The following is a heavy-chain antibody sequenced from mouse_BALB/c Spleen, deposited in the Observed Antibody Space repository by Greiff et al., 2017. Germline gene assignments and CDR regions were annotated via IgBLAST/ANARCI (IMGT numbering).Heavy chain of an antibody. J-gene: IGHJ3*01. CDR3: ARREGYYGTWFAY. D-gene: IGHD1-1*01. CDR2: IYWDDDK. CDR1: GFSLSTSGMG. V-gene: IGHV8-12*01. Sequence: QVTLNESGPGILQPSQTLSLTCSFSGFSLSTSGMGVSWIRQPSGKGLEWLAHIYWDDDKRYNPSLKSRLTISKDTSRNQVFLKITSVDTADTATYYCARREGYYGTWFAYWGQGLWSLSLQ.